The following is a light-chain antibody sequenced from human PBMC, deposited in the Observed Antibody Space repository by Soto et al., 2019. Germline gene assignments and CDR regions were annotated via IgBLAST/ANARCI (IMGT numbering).Light chain of an antibody. CDR1: SGHSSYA. CDR3: QTWGTGIRV. CDR2: LNSDGSH. Sequence: QSVLTQSPSASASLGASVKLTCTLSSGHSSYAIAWHQQQPEKGPRYLMKLNSDGSHSKGDGIPDRFSGSSSGAERYLTISSLQSEDEAHYYCQTWGTGIRVFGGGTKLTVL. J-gene: IGLJ3*02. V-gene: IGLV4-69*01.